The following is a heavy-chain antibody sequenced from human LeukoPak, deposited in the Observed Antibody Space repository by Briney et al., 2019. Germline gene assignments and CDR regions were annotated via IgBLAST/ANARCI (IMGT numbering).Heavy chain of an antibody. J-gene: IGHJ4*02. Sequence: SETLSLTCTVSGGSISSSSYYWGWIRQPPGKGLEWIGSIYYSGSTYYNPSLKSRVTISVDTSKNQYSLKLSSVTAADTAVYYCAIRDSSGYYSPYWGQGTLVTVSS. D-gene: IGHD3-22*01. V-gene: IGHV4-39*01. CDR3: AIRDSSGYYSPY. CDR1: GGSISSSSYY. CDR2: IYYSGST.